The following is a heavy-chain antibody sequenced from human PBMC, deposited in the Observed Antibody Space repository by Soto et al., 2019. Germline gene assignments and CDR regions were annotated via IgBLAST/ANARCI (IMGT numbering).Heavy chain of an antibody. CDR1: GYTFTTFA. CDR3: ARQDLHFRSGRSPYFDY. J-gene: IGHJ4*02. Sequence: ASVKVSCKASGYTFTTFAMHWVRHAPGKRAEWMGWINAADGSIKYSQKFQDRLTINRDTSTTTVYLDLSSLRSDDTAVYFCARQDLHFRSGRSPYFDYWGQGTLVTVSS. V-gene: IGHV1-3*01. CDR2: INAADGSI. D-gene: IGHD3-3*02.